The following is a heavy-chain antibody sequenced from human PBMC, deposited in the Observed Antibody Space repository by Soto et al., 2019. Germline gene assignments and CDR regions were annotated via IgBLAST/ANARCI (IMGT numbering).Heavy chain of an antibody. D-gene: IGHD6-19*01. Sequence: EVQLVESGGGLVQPGGSLRLSCAASGFTVSSNYMSWVRQAPGKGREWVSVIYSGGSTYYADYVKGRFPISRYNSKNTLYLQMNSLRAEDTAVYYCARDRIAVAGNPEYFQHWGQGTLVTVSS. CDR1: GFTVSSNY. V-gene: IGHV3-66*01. CDR2: IYSGGST. J-gene: IGHJ1*01. CDR3: ARDRIAVAGNPEYFQH.